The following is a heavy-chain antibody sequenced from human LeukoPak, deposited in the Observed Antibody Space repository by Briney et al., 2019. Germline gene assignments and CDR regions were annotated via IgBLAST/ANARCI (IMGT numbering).Heavy chain of an antibody. Sequence: PGGSLRLSCAASGFTFSNSGMHWVRQAPGKGLEWVAFIRHDGSSRFYADSVKGRFTISRDNSKNTLYLQMNSLRAEDTAVYYCARDHRPDYYDSSGYYDYWGQGTLVTVSS. CDR2: IRHDGSSR. CDR3: ARDHRPDYYDSSGYYDY. D-gene: IGHD3-22*01. CDR1: GFTFSNSG. V-gene: IGHV3-30*02. J-gene: IGHJ4*02.